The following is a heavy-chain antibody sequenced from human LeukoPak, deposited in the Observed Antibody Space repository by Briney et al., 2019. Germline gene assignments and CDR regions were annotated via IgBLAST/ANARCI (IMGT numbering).Heavy chain of an antibody. CDR3: AREVVHRGYSYGYYFDY. V-gene: IGHV1-69*04. D-gene: IGHD5-18*01. Sequence: PGGSLRLSCAASGFTFSSYAISWVRQAPGQGLEWMGRIIPILGIANYAQKFQGRVTITADKSTSTAYMELSSLRSEDTAVYYCAREVVHRGYSYGYYFDYWGQGTLVTVSS. J-gene: IGHJ4*02. CDR2: IIPILGIA. CDR1: GFTFSSYA.